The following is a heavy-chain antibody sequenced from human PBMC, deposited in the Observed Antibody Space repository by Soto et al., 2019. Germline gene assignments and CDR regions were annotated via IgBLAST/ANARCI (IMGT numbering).Heavy chain of an antibody. CDR2: VFHSGST. CDR3: ARRQYFDFWSSYSYSNHAMDV. J-gene: IGHJ6*02. V-gene: IGHV4-4*02. CDR1: GVSISSNNW. D-gene: IGHD3-3*01. Sequence: DTLSLTCAVSGVSISSNNWWTWVRQPPVKGLEWIGEVFHSGSTNYNPSLKSRVSMSVDTSKNQFSLRLSSVTAADTAVYYCARRQYFDFWSSYSYSNHAMDVWRQGTTVTVSS.